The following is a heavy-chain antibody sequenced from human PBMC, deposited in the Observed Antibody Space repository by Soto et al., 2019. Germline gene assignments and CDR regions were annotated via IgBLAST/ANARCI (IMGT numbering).Heavy chain of an antibody. D-gene: IGHD3-22*01. V-gene: IGHV4-61*01. CDR3: ARENPLTMIVVVPSNWFDP. Sequence: SETLSLTCTVSGGSVSSGSYYWSWIRQPPGEGLEWIGYIYYSGSTNYNTSLKSRVTISVDTSKNQFSLKLSSVTAADTAVYYCARENPLTMIVVVPSNWFDPWGQGTLVTVSS. CDR1: GGSVSSGSYY. CDR2: IYYSGST. J-gene: IGHJ5*02.